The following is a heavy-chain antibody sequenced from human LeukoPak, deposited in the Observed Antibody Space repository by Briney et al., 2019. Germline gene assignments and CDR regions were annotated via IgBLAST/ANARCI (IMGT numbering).Heavy chain of an antibody. V-gene: IGHV1-69*06. Sequence: ASVKVSCKASGGTFSSYAISWVRQAPGQGLEWMGGIIPIFGTANYAQKFQGRVTITADKSTSTAYMELSSLRSEDTAVYYCARPRLGDSSGLENFDYWGQGTLVTVSS. CDR2: IIPIFGTA. CDR1: GGTFSSYA. CDR3: ARPRLGDSSGLENFDY. D-gene: IGHD3-22*01. J-gene: IGHJ4*02.